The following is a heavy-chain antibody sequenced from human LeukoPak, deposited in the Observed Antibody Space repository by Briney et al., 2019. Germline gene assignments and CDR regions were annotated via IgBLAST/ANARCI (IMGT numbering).Heavy chain of an antibody. CDR2: IIPIFGTA. CDR1: GGTFSSYA. J-gene: IGHJ5*02. V-gene: IGHV1-69*05. D-gene: IGHD5-18*01. Sequence: SVKVSCKASGGTFSSYAISWVRQAPGQGLEWMGGIIPIFGTANYAQKFQGRVTITTDESTSTAYMELSSLRSEDTAVYYCARGHTAMASNWFDPWGQGTLVTVSS. CDR3: ARGHTAMASNWFDP.